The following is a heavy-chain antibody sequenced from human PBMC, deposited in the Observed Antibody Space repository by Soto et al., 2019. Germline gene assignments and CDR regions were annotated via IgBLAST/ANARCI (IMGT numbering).Heavy chain of an antibody. CDR3: ARDRAVAGTYYYYGVDV. Sequence: SVKVSCKASGGTFSSYAISWVRQAPGQGLEWMGGIIPIFGTANYAQKFQGRVTITADESTSTAYMELSSLRSEDTAVYYCARDRAVAGTYYYYGVDVWGQGTTVTVS. CDR1: GGTFSSYA. J-gene: IGHJ6*02. V-gene: IGHV1-69*13. CDR2: IIPIFGTA. D-gene: IGHD6-19*01.